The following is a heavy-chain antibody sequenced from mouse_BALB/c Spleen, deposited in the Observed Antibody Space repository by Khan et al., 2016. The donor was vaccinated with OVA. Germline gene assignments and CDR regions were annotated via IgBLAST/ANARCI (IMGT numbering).Heavy chain of an antibody. D-gene: IGHD2-14*01. J-gene: IGHJ3*01. CDR1: GYTFTSYT. CDR2: INPSSGYT. Sequence: QVQLKESGAELARPGASVKMSCKASGYTFTSYTIHWIKQRPGQGLEWIGYINPSSGYTNYNQKFKDKATLTADKSSTTAYMQLSSLTSDDSAVXYCARDEAYYGNDGWFAYWGQGTLVTVSA. CDR3: ARDEAYYGNDGWFAY. V-gene: IGHV1-4*01.